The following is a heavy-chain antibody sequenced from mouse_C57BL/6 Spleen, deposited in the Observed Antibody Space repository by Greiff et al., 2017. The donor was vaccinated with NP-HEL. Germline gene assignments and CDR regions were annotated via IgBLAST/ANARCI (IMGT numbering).Heavy chain of an antibody. J-gene: IGHJ4*01. CDR2: ISSGSSTI. CDR1: GFTFSDYG. Sequence: DVQLVESGGGLVKPGGSLKLSCAASGFTFSDYGMHWVRQAPEKGLEWVAYISSGSSTIYYADTVKGRFTISRDNAKNTLFLQMTSLRSEDTAMYYCARPDYYAMDYWGQGTSVTVSS. CDR3: ARPDYYAMDY. V-gene: IGHV5-17*01.